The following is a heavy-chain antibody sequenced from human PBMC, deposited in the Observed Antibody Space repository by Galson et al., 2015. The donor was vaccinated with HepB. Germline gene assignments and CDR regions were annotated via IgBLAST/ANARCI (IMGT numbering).Heavy chain of an antibody. D-gene: IGHD4-17*01. V-gene: IGHV1-18*04. J-gene: IGHJ4*02. CDR1: GYTFTSYG. CDR2: ISAYNGNT. Sequence: SVKVSCKASGYTFTSYGISWVRQAPGQGLEWMGWISAYNGNTNYAQKLQGRVTMTTDTSTSTAYMELRSLRSDDTAVYYCARSVRLHTVTSLWGAADGVDFDYWGQGTLVTVSS. CDR3: ARSVRLHTVTSLWGAADGVDFDY.